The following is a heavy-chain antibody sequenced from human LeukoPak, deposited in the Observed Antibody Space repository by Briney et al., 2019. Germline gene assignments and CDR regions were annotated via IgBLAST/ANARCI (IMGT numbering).Heavy chain of an antibody. V-gene: IGHV3-23*01. J-gene: IGHJ4*02. CDR2: ISDSGGST. CDR1: GFTFSSYA. CDR3: AKLSFGSCYSVGSH. Sequence: GGSLRLSCAASGFTFSSYAMSWVRQAPGKGLEGVAVISDSGGSTFYADSVKGRFTISRDNSKNTVYLQMNSLRAEDTAVYYCAKLSFGSCYSVGSHWGQGILVTVSS. D-gene: IGHD2-15*01.